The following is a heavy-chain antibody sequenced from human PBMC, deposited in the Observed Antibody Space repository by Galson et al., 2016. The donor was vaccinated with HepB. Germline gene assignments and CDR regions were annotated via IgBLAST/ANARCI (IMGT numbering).Heavy chain of an antibody. V-gene: IGHV1-8*01. CDR3: ARNPALTGDFDY. CDR1: GYTFTNYD. CDR2: MNPNRGNT. D-gene: IGHD7-27*01. Sequence: SVKVSCKASGYTFTNYDINWVRQATGQGPEWMGWMNPNRGNTDYAQKVQGRITMTRDIAISTPYMELSSLRSEDTAVYYCARNPALTGDFDYWGQGTLVTVSS. J-gene: IGHJ4*02.